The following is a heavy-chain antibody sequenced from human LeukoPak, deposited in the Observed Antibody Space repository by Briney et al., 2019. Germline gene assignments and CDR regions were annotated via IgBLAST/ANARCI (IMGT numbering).Heavy chain of an antibody. CDR2: ISYDGSNK. J-gene: IGHJ4*02. CDR3: AKDRGSRKIVVVPAAPSDY. V-gene: IGHV3-30*18. D-gene: IGHD2-2*01. Sequence: GGSLRLSCAASGFTFSSYGMHWVRQAPGKGLEWVAVISYDGSNKYYADSVKGRFTISRDNSKNTLYLQMNSLRAEDTAVYYCAKDRGSRKIVVVPAAPSDYWGQGTLVTVSS. CDR1: GFTFSSYG.